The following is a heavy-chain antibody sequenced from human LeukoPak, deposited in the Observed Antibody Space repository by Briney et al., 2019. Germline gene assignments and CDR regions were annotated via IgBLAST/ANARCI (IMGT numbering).Heavy chain of an antibody. CDR2: INHSGST. Sequence: SETLSLTCAVYGGSFSGYYWSWIRQPPGKGLEWIGEINHSGSTNYNPSLKSRVTISVDTSKNQFSLKLSSVTAADTVVYYCATADTAMVSSLGYWGQGTLVTVSS. V-gene: IGHV4-34*01. J-gene: IGHJ4*02. CDR1: GGSFSGYY. CDR3: ATADTAMVSSLGY. D-gene: IGHD5-18*01.